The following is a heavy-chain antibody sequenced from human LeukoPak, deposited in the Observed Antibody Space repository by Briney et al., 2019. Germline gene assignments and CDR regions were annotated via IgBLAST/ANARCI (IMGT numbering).Heavy chain of an antibody. V-gene: IGHV4-4*07. CDR1: GGSISSYY. CDR2: IYTSGST. Sequence: SETLSLTCTVSGGSISSYYWSWIRQPAGKGLEWIGRIYTSGSTNYNPSLKSRVTMSVDTSKNQFSLKLSSVTAADTAVYYCARGGRSGSSNPYYYYYYYMDVWGKGTTVTISS. J-gene: IGHJ6*03. D-gene: IGHD3-10*01. CDR3: ARGGRSGSSNPYYYYYYYMDV.